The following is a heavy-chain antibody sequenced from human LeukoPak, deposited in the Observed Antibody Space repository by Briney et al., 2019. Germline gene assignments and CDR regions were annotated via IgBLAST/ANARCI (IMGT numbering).Heavy chain of an antibody. D-gene: IGHD1-26*01. CDR1: GGTFSSYA. V-gene: IGHV1-69*05. Sequence: SVQVSCKASGGTFSSYAISWVRQAPGQGLEWMGGIIPIFGTANYAQKFQGRVTITTDESTSTAYMELSSLRSEDTAVYYCASTIVGATYYFDYWGQGTLVTVSS. J-gene: IGHJ4*02. CDR3: ASTIVGATYYFDY. CDR2: IIPIFGTA.